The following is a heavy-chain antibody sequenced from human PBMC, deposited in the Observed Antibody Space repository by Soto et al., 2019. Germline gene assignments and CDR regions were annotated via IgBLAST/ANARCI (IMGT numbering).Heavy chain of an antibody. J-gene: IGHJ4*02. D-gene: IGHD3-22*01. Sequence: SLRLSCAASGFTFSSYGMHWVRQAPGKGLGWVAVISYDGSNKYYADSVKGRFTISRDNSKNTLYLQMNSLRAEDTAVYYCAKDGTYYYDSSGYYDLYYFDYWGQGTLVTVSS. CDR1: GFTFSSYG. V-gene: IGHV3-30*18. CDR3: AKDGTYYYDSSGYYDLYYFDY. CDR2: ISYDGSNK.